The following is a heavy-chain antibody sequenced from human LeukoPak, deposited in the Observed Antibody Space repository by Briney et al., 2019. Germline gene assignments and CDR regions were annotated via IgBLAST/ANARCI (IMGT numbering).Heavy chain of an antibody. CDR2: INHSGST. CDR3: ARQTNYIAARRTYYYYMDV. Sequence: ASETLSLTCTVSGGSISSGGYSWSWIRQPPGKGLEWIGEINHSGSTNYNPSLKSRVTISVDTSKNQFSLKLSSVTAADTAVYYCARQTNYIAARRTYYYYMDVWGKGTTVTVSS. D-gene: IGHD6-6*01. CDR1: GGSISSGGYS. J-gene: IGHJ6*03. V-gene: IGHV4-39*01.